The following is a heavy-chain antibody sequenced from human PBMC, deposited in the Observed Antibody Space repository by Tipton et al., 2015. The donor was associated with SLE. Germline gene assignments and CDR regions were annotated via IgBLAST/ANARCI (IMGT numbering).Heavy chain of an antibody. Sequence: TLSLTCAVYGGSFSGYYWSWIRQPPGKGLEWIGEINHRGSTNYNPSLKSRLTISVDTSKNQFSLKLSSVTAADTAVYYCARGPEELGIPPLFDYWGQGTLVTVSS. D-gene: IGHD7-27*01. J-gene: IGHJ4*02. CDR1: GGSFSGYY. CDR2: INHRGST. CDR3: ARGPEELGIPPLFDY. V-gene: IGHV4-34*01.